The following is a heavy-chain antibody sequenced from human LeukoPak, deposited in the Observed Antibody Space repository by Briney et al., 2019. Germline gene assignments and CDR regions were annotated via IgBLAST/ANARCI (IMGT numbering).Heavy chain of an antibody. CDR3: AREWLIVVTGTGHLDY. J-gene: IGHJ4*02. CDR2: IIPNTGGT. V-gene: IGHV1-2*02. D-gene: IGHD6-19*01. Sequence: ASVKLSCKASGYSFSGFYMHWVRQAPGQGLEWMGWIIPNTGGTNYAQKFQGRVTLTRDTTISTAYMELSSLRSDDTAVYYCAREWLIVVTGTGHLDYWGQGTLVTVSS. CDR1: GYSFSGFY.